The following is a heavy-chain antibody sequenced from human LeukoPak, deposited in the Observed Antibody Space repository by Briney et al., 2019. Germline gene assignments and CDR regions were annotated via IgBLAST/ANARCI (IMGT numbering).Heavy chain of an antibody. CDR1: GGSFSGYY. V-gene: IGHV4-34*01. CDR3: AMGYNYVWGSRPDY. CDR2: INHSGST. Sequence: KPSETLSLTCAVYGGSFYGGSFSGYYWSWIRQPPEKGLEWIGEINHSGSTNYNPSFKSRVTMSVDTSKNQFSLKLSSVTAADMAVYYCAMGYNYVWGSRPDYWGQGTLVTVSS. D-gene: IGHD3-16*01. J-gene: IGHJ4*02.